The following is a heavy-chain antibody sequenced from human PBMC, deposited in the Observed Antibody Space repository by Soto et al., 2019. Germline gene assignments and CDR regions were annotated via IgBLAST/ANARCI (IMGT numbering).Heavy chain of an antibody. Sequence: PGGSLRLSCAASGFTFSSYAMSWVRQAPGKGLEWVSAISGSGGSTYYADSVKGRFTISRDNSKNTLYLQMHSLRAEDTAVYYCAKSLGSSRWYSHYSKGFDPWGQGTLVTVSS. CDR2: ISGSGGST. CDR3: AKSLGSSRWYSHYSKGFDP. V-gene: IGHV3-23*01. J-gene: IGHJ5*02. CDR1: GFTFSSYA. D-gene: IGHD6-13*01.